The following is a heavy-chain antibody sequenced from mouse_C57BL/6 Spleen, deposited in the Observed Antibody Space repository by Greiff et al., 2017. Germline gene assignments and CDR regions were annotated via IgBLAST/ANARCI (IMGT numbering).Heavy chain of an antibody. CDR1: GYTFTSYW. V-gene: IGHV1-61*01. CDR2: IYPSDSET. Sequence: VQLQQPGAELVRPGSSVKLSCKASGYTFTSYWMDWVKQRPGQGLEWIGNIYPSDSETHYNQKFKDKATLTVDKSSSTAYMQLSSLTSEDSAVYYCASITHFDYWGQGTTLTVSS. D-gene: IGHD1-1*01. J-gene: IGHJ2*01. CDR3: ASITHFDY.